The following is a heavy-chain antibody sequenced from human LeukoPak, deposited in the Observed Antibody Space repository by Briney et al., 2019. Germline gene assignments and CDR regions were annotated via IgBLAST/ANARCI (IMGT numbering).Heavy chain of an antibody. D-gene: IGHD5-24*01. CDR2: ISGSGGST. V-gene: IGHV3-23*01. J-gene: IGHJ3*02. CDR1: GFTFSSYA. CDR3: AGLEGIGAGAFDI. Sequence: GGSLRLSCAASGFTFSSYAMSWVRQAPGKGLEWVSAISGSGGSTYYADSVKGRFTISRDKSKNTLYLQMNSLRAEDTAVYYCAGLEGIGAGAFDIWGQGTMVTVSS.